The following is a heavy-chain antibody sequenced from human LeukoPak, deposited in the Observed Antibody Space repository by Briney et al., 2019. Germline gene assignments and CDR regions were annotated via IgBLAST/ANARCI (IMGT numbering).Heavy chain of an antibody. V-gene: IGHV1-18*01. CDR2: ISAYNGNT. CDR1: GYTFTSYG. CDR3: ARLGSSWSSDPY. D-gene: IGHD6-13*01. J-gene: IGHJ4*02. Sequence: GASVKVSCKASGYTFTSYGISWVRQPPAQGLAWVGWISAYNGNTNYAQKLQGRVTMTTDTSTSTAYMELRSLRSDDTAVYYCARLGSSWSSDPYWGQGTLVTVSS.